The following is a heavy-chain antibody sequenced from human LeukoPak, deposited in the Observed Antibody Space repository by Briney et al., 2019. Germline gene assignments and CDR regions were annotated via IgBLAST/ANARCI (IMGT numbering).Heavy chain of an antibody. CDR3: AKDLGRYRNNYFDY. V-gene: IGHV3-23*01. Sequence: PGGSLRLSCAASGFTFSSYAMSWVRQAPEKGLEWVSTISGSSGGTYYADSVKGRFTISRDGSKNTLYLQMNSLRAEDTAVYYCAKDLGRYRNNYFDYWGQGTLVTVSS. D-gene: IGHD1-26*01. CDR1: GFTFSSYA. J-gene: IGHJ4*02. CDR2: ISGSSGGT.